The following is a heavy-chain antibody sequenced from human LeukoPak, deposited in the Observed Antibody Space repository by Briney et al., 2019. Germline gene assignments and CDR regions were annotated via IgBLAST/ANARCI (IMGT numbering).Heavy chain of an antibody. CDR1: GYTFTSYD. D-gene: IGHD3-3*01. V-gene: IGHV1-8*03. Sequence: ASVKVSCKASGYTFTSYDINWVRQATGQGLEWMGWMNPNSGNTGYAQKFQGRVTITRNTSISTAYMELSSLGSEDTAVYYCARGHAIFGVVTVNWFDPWGQGTLVTVSS. J-gene: IGHJ5*02. CDR2: MNPNSGNT. CDR3: ARGHAIFGVVTVNWFDP.